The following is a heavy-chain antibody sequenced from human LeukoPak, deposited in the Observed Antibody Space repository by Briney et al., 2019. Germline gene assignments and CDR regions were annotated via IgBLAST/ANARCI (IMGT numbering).Heavy chain of an antibody. Sequence: SGTLSLTCVVYGGSLSGYYLSWIRQPPGKGLEWIGEIIHSGSTNYNPSLKSRVTISVDTSKNQFSLNLSSVTAADTAVYYCARPLTQYGSSWSYWGQGTLVTVSS. V-gene: IGHV4-34*12. D-gene: IGHD6-13*01. CDR2: IIHSGST. J-gene: IGHJ4*02. CDR3: ARPLTQYGSSWSY. CDR1: GGSLSGYY.